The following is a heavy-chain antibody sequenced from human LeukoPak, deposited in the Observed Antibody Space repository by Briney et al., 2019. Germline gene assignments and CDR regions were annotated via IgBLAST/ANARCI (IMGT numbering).Heavy chain of an antibody. CDR2: ISGSGGST. D-gene: IGHD4-17*01. CDR1: GFTFSSSA. J-gene: IGHJ4*02. CDR3: AKSPYGDEGY. V-gene: IGHV3-23*01. Sequence: GGSLRLSCAASGFTFSSSAMSWVRQVPGKGLEWVSAISGSGGSTYYADSVKGRFTISRDNSKNTLYLQMNSLRAEDTAVYYCAKSPYGDEGYWGQGTLVTVSS.